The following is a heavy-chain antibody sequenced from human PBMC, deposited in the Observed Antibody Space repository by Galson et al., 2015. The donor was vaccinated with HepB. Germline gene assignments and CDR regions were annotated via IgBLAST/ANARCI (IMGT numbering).Heavy chain of an antibody. CDR1: GFTFTSFS. D-gene: IGHD6-13*01. J-gene: IGHJ4*02. CDR3: TRDRFELADRGKPMAF. V-gene: IGHV3-48*04. Sequence: SLRLSCAASGFTFTSFSMNWVRQAPGKGLEWVSYITSGNSIKYGDSVKGGFTISRDNAKSSLYLQLTSRRAEDTGVDYCTRDRFELADRGKPMAFWGKATQVTVPS. CDR2: ITSGNSI.